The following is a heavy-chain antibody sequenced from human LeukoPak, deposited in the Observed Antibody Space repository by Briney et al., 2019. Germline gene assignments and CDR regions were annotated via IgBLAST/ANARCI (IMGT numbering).Heavy chain of an antibody. CDR2: INHSGST. CDR3: ARTTVVRHFDY. D-gene: IGHD4-23*01. Sequence: SETLSLTCAVYGGSFSGYYWSWIRQPPGKGLEWIGEINHSGSTNYNPSLKSRVTISVDTSKNQLSLKLSSVTAADTAVYYCARTTVVRHFDYWGQGTLVTVSS. CDR1: GGSFSGYY. V-gene: IGHV4-34*01. J-gene: IGHJ4*02.